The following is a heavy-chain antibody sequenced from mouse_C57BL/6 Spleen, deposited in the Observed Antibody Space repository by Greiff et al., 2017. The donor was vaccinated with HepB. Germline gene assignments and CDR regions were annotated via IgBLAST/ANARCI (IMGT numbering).Heavy chain of an antibody. D-gene: IGHD2-4*01. J-gene: IGHJ4*01. Sequence: QVQLQQPGAELVKPGASVKLSCKASGYTFTSYWMHWVKQRPGQGLEWIGMIHPNSGSTNYNEKFKGKATLTADKSSSTAYMQLNSLTSEDSAVYFCARGDYDYDDAMDYGGQGTSVTVSS. CDR2: IHPNSGST. CDR1: GYTFTSYW. CDR3: ARGDYDYDDAMDY. V-gene: IGHV1-64*01.